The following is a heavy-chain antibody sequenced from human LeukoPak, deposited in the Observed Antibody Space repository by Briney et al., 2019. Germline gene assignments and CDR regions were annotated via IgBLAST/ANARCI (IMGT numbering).Heavy chain of an antibody. CDR3: VRAQGLGESENH. CDR1: GFTFSTYW. CDR2: IKQDGSEK. V-gene: IGHV3-7*01. D-gene: IGHD3-16*01. Sequence: GGSLRLSCAASGFTFSTYWMSWVRQAPGKGLEWVANIKQDGSEKYYGVSVEGRFTISRDNAKNSLFLQMNSLRAEDTAVYYCVRAQGLGESENHWGQGTLVIVSS. J-gene: IGHJ4*02.